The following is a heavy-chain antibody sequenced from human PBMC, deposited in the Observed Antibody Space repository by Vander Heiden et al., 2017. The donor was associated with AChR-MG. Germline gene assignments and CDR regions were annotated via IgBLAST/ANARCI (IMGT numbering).Heavy chain of an antibody. CDR1: GFTFNSYP. Sequence: EVQLVESGGGVVKLGGPLTLSCAASGFTFNSYPMHWVRQAPGKGLEWVSSISSRGIHIYYADSVKGRFTISRDNAKNSLSLLLSSLRAEDTAVYFCAREAYSTSRTPFFDYWGQGTVVTVSS. D-gene: IGHD6-13*01. CDR3: AREAYSTSRTPFFDY. V-gene: IGHV3-21*01. CDR2: ISSRGIHI. J-gene: IGHJ4*02.